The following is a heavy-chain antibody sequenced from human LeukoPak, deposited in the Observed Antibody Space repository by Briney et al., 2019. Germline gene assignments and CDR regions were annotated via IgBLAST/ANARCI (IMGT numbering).Heavy chain of an antibody. J-gene: IGHJ4*02. CDR3: AREPLDY. Sequence: GGSLRLSCAASGFNFNNYWMSWLRQAPGKGLEWVANIKDDGSEEYYVDSVKGRFTIVRDNAYNSLYLQMNSLRAEDTAVYYCAREPLDYWGQGTLVTVSS. CDR1: GFNFNNYW. V-gene: IGHV3-7*01. CDR2: IKDDGSEE.